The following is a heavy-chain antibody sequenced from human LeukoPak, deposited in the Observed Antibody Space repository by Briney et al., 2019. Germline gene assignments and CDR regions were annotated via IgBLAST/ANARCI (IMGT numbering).Heavy chain of an antibody. V-gene: IGHV3-11*01. CDR3: ARGLYYYDSSGYYDEYFQH. CDR2: ISSSGSTI. Sequence: GGSLRLSCAASGFTFSDYYMSWIRQAPGKGLEWVSYISSSGSTIYYADSVKGRFTISRDNAKNSLYLQMNSLRAEVTAVYYCARGLYYYDSSGYYDEYFQHWGQGTLVTVSS. CDR1: GFTFSDYY. D-gene: IGHD3-22*01. J-gene: IGHJ1*01.